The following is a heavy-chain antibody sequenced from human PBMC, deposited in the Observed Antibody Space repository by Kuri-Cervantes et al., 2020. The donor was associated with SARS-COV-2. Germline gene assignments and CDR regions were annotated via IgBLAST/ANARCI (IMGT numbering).Heavy chain of an antibody. CDR1: GFTFSSYS. CDR2: ISSSSYI. Sequence: GESLKISCAASGFTFSSYSMNWVRQAPGKGLEWVSSISSSSYIYYADSVKGRFTISRDNAKNSLYLQMNSLRAEDTAVYYCARGHLAGGYYYYYMDVWGKGTTVTVSS. D-gene: IGHD6-19*01. J-gene: IGHJ6*03. CDR3: ARGHLAGGYYYYYMDV. V-gene: IGHV3-21*01.